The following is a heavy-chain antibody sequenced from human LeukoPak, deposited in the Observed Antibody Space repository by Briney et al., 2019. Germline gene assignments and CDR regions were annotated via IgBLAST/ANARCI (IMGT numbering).Heavy chain of an antibody. J-gene: IGHJ5*02. CDR1: GYTLTELS. V-gene: IGHV1-24*01. CDR2: FDPEDGET. D-gene: IGHD3-9*01. CDR3: ATTALLTGYYGWFDP. Sequence: ASVKVSCKVSGYTLTELSMHWVRQAPGKGLEWMGGFDPEDGETIYAQKFQGRVTMTEDTSTDTAYMELSSLRSEDTAVYYCATTALLTGYYGWFDPWGQGTLVTVSS.